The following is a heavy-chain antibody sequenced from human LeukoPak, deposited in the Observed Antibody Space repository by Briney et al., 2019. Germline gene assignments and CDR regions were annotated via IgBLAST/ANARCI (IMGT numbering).Heavy chain of an antibody. Sequence: GGSLRLPCAASGFTFSSYAMHWVRQAPGKGLEWVAVISYDGSNKYYADSVKGRFTISRDNSKNTLYLQMNSLRAEDTAVYYCARDSDYGDYVLGSWGQGTLVTVSS. CDR2: ISYDGSNK. J-gene: IGHJ4*02. V-gene: IGHV3-30*04. CDR3: ARDSDYGDYVLGS. D-gene: IGHD4-17*01. CDR1: GFTFSSYA.